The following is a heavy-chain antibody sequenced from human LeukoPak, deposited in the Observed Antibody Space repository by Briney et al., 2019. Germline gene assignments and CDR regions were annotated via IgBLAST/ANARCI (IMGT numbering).Heavy chain of an antibody. CDR2: IWYDGSNK. CDR1: GFTFSSYG. Sequence: GGSLRLSCAASGFTFSSYGMHWVRQAPGKGLEGVAVIWYDGSNKYYADSVKGRFTISRDNSKNTLYLQMNSLRAEDTAVYYCARDPGPVGFGFDYWGQGTLVTVSS. D-gene: IGHD1-26*01. CDR3: ARDPGPVGFGFDY. J-gene: IGHJ4*02. V-gene: IGHV3-33*01.